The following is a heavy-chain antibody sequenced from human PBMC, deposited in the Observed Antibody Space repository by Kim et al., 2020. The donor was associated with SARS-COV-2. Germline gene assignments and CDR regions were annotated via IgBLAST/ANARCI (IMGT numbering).Heavy chain of an antibody. CDR1: GFTFSNAW. CDR3: TTWPGPFDY. D-gene: IGHD1-1*01. Sequence: GGSLRLSCAASGFTFSNAWMSWVRQAPGKGLEWVGSIKSKTDGGTTDYAAPVKGRFTISRDDSKNTLYLQMNSLKTEDTAVYYCTTWPGPFDYWGQGTLVTVSS. J-gene: IGHJ4*02. CDR2: IKSKTDGGTT. V-gene: IGHV3-15*01.